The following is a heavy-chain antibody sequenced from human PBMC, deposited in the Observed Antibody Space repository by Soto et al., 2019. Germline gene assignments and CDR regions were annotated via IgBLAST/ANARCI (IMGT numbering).Heavy chain of an antibody. Sequence: SVKVSCKASGGTFSSYAISWVRQAPGQGLEWMGGIIPIFDTANYAQKFQGRVTITADESTSTAYMELSSLRSEDTAVYYCARGYCSSTSCYNYYYGMDVWGQGTTVTVSS. CDR1: GGTFSSYA. V-gene: IGHV1-69*13. CDR2: IIPIFDTA. J-gene: IGHJ6*02. D-gene: IGHD2-2*02. CDR3: ARGYCSSTSCYNYYYGMDV.